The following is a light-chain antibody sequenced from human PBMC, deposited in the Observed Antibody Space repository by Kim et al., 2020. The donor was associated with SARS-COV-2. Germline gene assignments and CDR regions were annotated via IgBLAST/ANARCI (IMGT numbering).Light chain of an antibody. V-gene: IGLV10-54*01. Sequence: QAGLTQPPSVSKDLRQTATLTCTGNSNNVGDQGTAWLQQHQGHPPKLLSYRNNNRPSGISERLSASRSGNTASLTITGLQPEDEADYYCSAWYSSLSAWVFGGGTKLTVL. CDR2: RNN. CDR1: SNNVGDQG. J-gene: IGLJ3*02. CDR3: SAWYSSLSAWV.